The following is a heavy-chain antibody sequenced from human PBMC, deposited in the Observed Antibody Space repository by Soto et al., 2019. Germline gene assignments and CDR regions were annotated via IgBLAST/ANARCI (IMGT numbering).Heavy chain of an antibody. CDR1: GGSISSGGYY. V-gene: IGHV4-31*03. Sequence: QVQLQESGPGLVKPSQTLSLTCTVSGGSISSGGYYWSWIRQHPGKGLELIGYIYYSGSTYYNPSLKSRVNISVDTSKNQFSLKLSSVPAADTAVYYCERDGDYSGDALDIWGQGTMVTVSS. CDR3: ERDGDYSGDALDI. D-gene: IGHD4-17*01. CDR2: IYYSGST. J-gene: IGHJ3*02.